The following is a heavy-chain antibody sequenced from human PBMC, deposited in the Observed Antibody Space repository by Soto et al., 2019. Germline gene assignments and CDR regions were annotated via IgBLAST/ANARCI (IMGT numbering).Heavy chain of an antibody. D-gene: IGHD3-16*01. Sequence: PSQTLSLTCAISVDIVSSSSAAWNCIRQSPSRGLEWLGRTYYRSKWIHEYAVSMESRITINPDTSKNQFSLQLYSVTPEDTAVYYCAGVVWFRGMDVWGQGTPVTVSS. J-gene: IGHJ6*02. CDR2: TYYRSKWIH. V-gene: IGHV6-1*01. CDR1: VDIVSSSSAA. CDR3: AGVVWFRGMDV.